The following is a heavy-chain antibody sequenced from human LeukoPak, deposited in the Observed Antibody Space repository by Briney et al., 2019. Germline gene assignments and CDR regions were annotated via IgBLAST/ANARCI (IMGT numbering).Heavy chain of an antibody. D-gene: IGHD1-26*01. V-gene: IGHV3-15*01. J-gene: IGHJ4*02. CDR1: GFTFSNAW. Sequence: GSLRLSCAASGFTFSNAWMSWVRQAPGKGLEWVGRIKSKTDGGTTDYAAPVKGRFTISRDDSKNTLYLQMNSLKTEDTAVYYCTTTPWDKQPPGFETIDYWGQGTLVTVSS. CDR3: TTTPWDKQPPGFETIDY. CDR2: IKSKTDGGTT.